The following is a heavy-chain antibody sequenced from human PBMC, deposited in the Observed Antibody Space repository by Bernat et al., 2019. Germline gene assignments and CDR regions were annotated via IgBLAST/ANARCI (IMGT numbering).Heavy chain of an antibody. Sequence: EVQMVESGGGQVKPGGSLRLSGAASGFCFSSYSMHWFRQAPGKGLEWVSSISSSSSYIYYAESVKGRFTISRDNAKNSLYLQMNSLRAEDTAVYYCARGEDSGYDFDYWGQGTLVTVSS. CDR3: ARGEDSGYDFDY. D-gene: IGHD5-12*01. V-gene: IGHV3-21*01. CDR1: GFCFSSYS. J-gene: IGHJ4*02. CDR2: ISSSSSYI.